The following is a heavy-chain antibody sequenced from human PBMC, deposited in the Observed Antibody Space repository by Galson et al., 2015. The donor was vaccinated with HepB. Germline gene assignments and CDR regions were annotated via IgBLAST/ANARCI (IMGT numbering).Heavy chain of an antibody. V-gene: IGHV3-9*01. D-gene: IGHD6-13*01. CDR1: GFTFDDYA. Sequence: SLRLSCAASGFTFDDYAMHWVRQAPGKGLEWVSGISRNSGSIGYADSVKGRFTISRDNAKNSLYLQMNSLRAEDTALYYCAKPKSPPTYSSPPDYYYYGMDVWGQGTTVTVSS. J-gene: IGHJ6*02. CDR2: ISRNSGSI. CDR3: AKPKSPPTYSSPPDYYYYGMDV.